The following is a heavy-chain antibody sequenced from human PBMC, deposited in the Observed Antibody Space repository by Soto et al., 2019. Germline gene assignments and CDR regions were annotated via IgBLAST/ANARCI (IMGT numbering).Heavy chain of an antibody. V-gene: IGHV3-30*18. J-gene: IGHJ4*02. Sequence: QVQLVESGGGVVQPGRSLRLSCAASGFTFSSYGMHWVRQAPGKGLEWVAVISYDGSNKYYADSVKGRFTISRDNSKNTLYLQMNGLRAEDTAVYYCANSGGDYEVRGFDYWGQGTLVTVSS. D-gene: IGHD4-17*01. CDR3: ANSGGDYEVRGFDY. CDR1: GFTFSSYG. CDR2: ISYDGSNK.